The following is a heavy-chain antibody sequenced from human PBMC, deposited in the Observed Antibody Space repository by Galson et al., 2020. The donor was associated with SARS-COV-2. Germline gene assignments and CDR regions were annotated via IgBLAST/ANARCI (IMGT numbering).Heavy chain of an antibody. J-gene: IGHJ4*02. Sequence: SETLSLTCIVSGGSISSSGYYWDWIRQPPGKGLEWIGSIYYSGITFYNPSLKSRVTISVDTSTKQFSLKLSSVSAADTAVYYCARHHVGVTASGEIDYWGQGTQVTVSS. V-gene: IGHV4-39*01. CDR1: GGSISSSGYY. CDR2: IYYSGIT. CDR3: ARHHVGVTASGEIDY. D-gene: IGHD3-10*01.